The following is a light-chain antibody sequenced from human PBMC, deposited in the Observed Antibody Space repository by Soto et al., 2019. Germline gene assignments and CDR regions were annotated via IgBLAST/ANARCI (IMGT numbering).Light chain of an antibody. CDR2: KAS. CDR1: QSISNS. Sequence: DIQMTQYTSTRSASVGDRVSMTCRASQSISNSLAWYQQKPGKAPKLLIYKASTLKSGVPSRFSGSGSGTEFTLTISSLQPDDFATYYCQHYNSYSEAFGQGTKVDIK. CDR3: QHYNSYSEA. J-gene: IGKJ1*01. V-gene: IGKV1-5*03.